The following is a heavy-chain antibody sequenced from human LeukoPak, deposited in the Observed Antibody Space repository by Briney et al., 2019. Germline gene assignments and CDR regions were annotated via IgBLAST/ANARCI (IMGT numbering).Heavy chain of an antibody. J-gene: IGHJ6*02. CDR2: IWYDGSNK. V-gene: IGHV3-33*01. CDR1: GFTFSSYG. D-gene: IGHD2-2*01. Sequence: PGRSLRLSCAASGFTFSSYGMHWVRQAPGKGLEWVAVIWYDGSNKYYADSVKGRFTISRDNSKNTLYLQMNSLRAEDTAVYYCARDIVVVPAAMRFGYYYYGMDVWGRGTTVTVSS. CDR3: ARDIVVVPAAMRFGYYYYGMDV.